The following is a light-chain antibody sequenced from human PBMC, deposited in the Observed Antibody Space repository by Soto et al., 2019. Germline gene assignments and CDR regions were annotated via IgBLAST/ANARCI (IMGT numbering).Light chain of an antibody. V-gene: IGLV2-14*01. J-gene: IGLJ1*01. CDR2: EVS. Sequence: QSALTQPASVSGSPGQSITISCTGTSSDVGGYNYVSWYQQHPGKARKLMIYEVSNRPSGVSNRFSGSKSGNTASLTISGLQAEDEADYYCSSYTSSSTSLYVFGTGTKVTVL. CDR3: SSYTSSSTSLYV. CDR1: SSDVGGYNY.